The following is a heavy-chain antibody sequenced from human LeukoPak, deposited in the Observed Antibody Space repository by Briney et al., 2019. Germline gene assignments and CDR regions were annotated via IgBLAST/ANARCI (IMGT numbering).Heavy chain of an antibody. CDR2: INYSGST. Sequence: SETLSLTCAVYGGSFSGYYWSWIRQPPGKGLEWIGEINYSGSTNYNPSLKSRVTISVDTSKNQFSLKLSSVTAADTAVYYCAGVMVRGVRFDYWGQGTLVTVSS. J-gene: IGHJ4*02. CDR1: GGSFSGYY. D-gene: IGHD3-10*01. V-gene: IGHV4-34*01. CDR3: AGVMVRGVRFDY.